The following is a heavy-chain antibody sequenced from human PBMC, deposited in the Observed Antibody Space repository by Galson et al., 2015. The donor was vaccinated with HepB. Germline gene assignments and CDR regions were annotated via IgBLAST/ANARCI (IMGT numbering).Heavy chain of an antibody. CDR3: AHVFLSAGNWFDP. V-gene: IGHV2-5*02. D-gene: IGHD3-3*01. CDR1: GFSLTTSGVG. Sequence: PALVKPTQTLTVTCTFSGFSLTTSGVGVGWIRQPPGKALEWLASIFWDDDNRYRPSLKSRLTITKDTSKNQVVLRMTNMNPVDTATYYCAHVFLSAGNWFDPWGPGTLVTVSS. CDR2: IFWDDDN. J-gene: IGHJ5*02.